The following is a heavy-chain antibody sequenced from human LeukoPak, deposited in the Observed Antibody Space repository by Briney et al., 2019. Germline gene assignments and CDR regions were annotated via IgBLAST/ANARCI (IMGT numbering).Heavy chain of an antibody. J-gene: IGHJ4*02. D-gene: IGHD6-6*01. CDR2: LNHSGST. CDR3: ARGRIAARPFDY. Sequence: WETLSLTCAVYGGSFSGYYWSWIRQPPGKGLEWIGELNHSGSTNYNPSLKSRVTISVDSSKNQFSLKLSSVTAADTAVYYCARGRIAARPFDYWGQGTLVTVSS. CDR1: GGSFSGYY. V-gene: IGHV4-34*01.